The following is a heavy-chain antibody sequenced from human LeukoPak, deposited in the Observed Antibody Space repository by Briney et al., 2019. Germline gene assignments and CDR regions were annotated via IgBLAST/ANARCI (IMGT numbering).Heavy chain of an antibody. CDR1: GFTFSSYS. CDR2: ISSSRGNK. CDR3: AREKDCSNGVCYTDFDY. D-gene: IGHD2-8*01. V-gene: IGHV3-21*03. J-gene: IGHJ4*02. Sequence: GGSLRLSCAASGFTFSSYSMNWVRQAPGKGLEWVSSISSSRGNKYYADSVRGRFTISRDNAKNSLYLQMNSLRAEDTAVYYCAREKDCSNGVCYTDFDYWGQGNLVTVSS.